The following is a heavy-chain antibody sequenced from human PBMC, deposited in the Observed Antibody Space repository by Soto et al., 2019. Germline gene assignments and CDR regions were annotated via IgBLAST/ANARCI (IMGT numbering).Heavy chain of an antibody. CDR3: ARDDTGGSYWPSNAFDI. V-gene: IGHV1-69*13. Sequence: GASVKVSCKASGGTFSSYAISWVRQAPGQGLEWMGGIIPIFGTANYAQKFQGRVTITADESTSTAYMELSSLRSEDTAVYYCARDDTGGSYWPSNAFDIWGQGTMVTVSS. J-gene: IGHJ3*02. CDR2: IIPIFGTA. D-gene: IGHD1-26*01. CDR1: GGTFSSYA.